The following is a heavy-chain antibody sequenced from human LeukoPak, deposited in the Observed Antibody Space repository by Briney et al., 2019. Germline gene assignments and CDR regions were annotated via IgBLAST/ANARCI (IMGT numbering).Heavy chain of an antibody. V-gene: IGHV3-7*04. CDR2: IKQDGSEK. J-gene: IGHJ4*02. CDR1: GFTFSSYW. CDR3: ARDVEMATPGIDY. D-gene: IGHD5-24*01. Sequence: GGSLRLSCAASGFTFSSYWMSWVRQAPGKGLEWVANIKQDGSEKYYVDSVKGRFTISRDNAKNSLYLQMNSLRAEDTAVYYCARDVEMATPGIDYWGQETLVTVS.